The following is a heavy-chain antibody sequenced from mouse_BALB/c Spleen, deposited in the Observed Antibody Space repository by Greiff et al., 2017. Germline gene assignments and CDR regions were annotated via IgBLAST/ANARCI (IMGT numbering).Heavy chain of an antibody. Sequence: QVQLQQSGAELVRPGVSVKISCKASGYTFTDYAMHWVKQSHAKSLEWIGVISTYYGDASYNQKFKGKATMTVDKSSSTAYMELARLTSEDSAIYYCARSLLRYYFDYWGQGTTLTVSS. J-gene: IGHJ2*01. CDR1: GYTFTDYA. CDR3: ARSLLRYYFDY. V-gene: IGHV1S137*01. CDR2: ISTYYGDA. D-gene: IGHD1-2*01.